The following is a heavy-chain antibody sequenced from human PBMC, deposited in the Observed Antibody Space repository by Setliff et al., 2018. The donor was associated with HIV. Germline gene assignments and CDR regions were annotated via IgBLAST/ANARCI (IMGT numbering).Heavy chain of an antibody. Sequence: SETLSLTCTVSGGSISSGAYYWTWIRQPAGKGLDWIGHMYTTGSTNYNASLKSRVTMSVDTSKNQFSLNLTSVTAADTAVYYCARVASYDFWSGYLHYFDYWGQGTPVTVSS. CDR1: GGSISSGAYY. CDR2: MYTTGST. CDR3: ARVASYDFWSGYLHYFDY. V-gene: IGHV4-61*09. J-gene: IGHJ4*02. D-gene: IGHD3-3*01.